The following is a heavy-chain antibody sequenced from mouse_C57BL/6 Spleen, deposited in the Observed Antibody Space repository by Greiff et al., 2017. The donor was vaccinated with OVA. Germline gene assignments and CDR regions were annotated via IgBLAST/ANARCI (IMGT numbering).Heavy chain of an antibody. D-gene: IGHD3-2*02. V-gene: IGHV1-61*01. J-gene: IGHJ2*01. CDR1: GYTFTSYW. Sequence: QVQLQQPGAELVRPGSSVKLSCKASGYTFTSYWMDWVKQRPGQGLEWIGNIYPSDSETHYNQKFKDKATLTVDKSSSTAYMQLSSLTSEDSAVYYCARSSSGWDYWGQGTTLTVSS. CDR3: ARSSSGWDY. CDR2: IYPSDSET.